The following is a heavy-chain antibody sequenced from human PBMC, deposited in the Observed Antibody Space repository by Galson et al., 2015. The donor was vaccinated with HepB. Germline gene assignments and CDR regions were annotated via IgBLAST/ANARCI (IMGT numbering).Heavy chain of an antibody. D-gene: IGHD6-19*01. J-gene: IGHJ6*02. CDR1: GLTFRNFA. CDR2: ISYDGSNK. V-gene: IGHV3-30*04. CDR3: ARVGSSGWYGMDV. Sequence: LRLSCAASGLTFRNFAMHWVRQAPGKGLEWVAVISYDGSNKYDADSVKGRFTISRDNSKNTLYLQMNSLRDEDTAVYYCARVGSSGWYGMDVWGQGTTVTVSS.